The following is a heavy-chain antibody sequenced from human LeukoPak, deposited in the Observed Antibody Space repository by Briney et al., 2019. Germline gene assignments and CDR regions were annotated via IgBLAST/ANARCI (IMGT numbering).Heavy chain of an antibody. V-gene: IGHV3-64*01. J-gene: IGHJ4*02. D-gene: IGHD3-10*01. CDR1: GFTFSSYA. CDR3: AREGATMVRGAVYYFDY. CDR2: ISSNGGST. Sequence: PGGSLRLSCAASGFTFSSYAMHWVRQAPGKGLEYVSAISSNGGSTYYANSVKGRFTISRDNSKNTLYLQMGSLRAEDMAVYYCAREGATMVRGAVYYFDYWGQGTLVTVSS.